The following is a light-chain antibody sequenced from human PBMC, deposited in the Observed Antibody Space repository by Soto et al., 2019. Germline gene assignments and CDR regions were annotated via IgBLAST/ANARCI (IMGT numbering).Light chain of an antibody. CDR2: KAS. CDR3: QQYHSSPYS. Sequence: DIQMTQSTSTLSASVGDRVTITCRASQSISSWLAWYQQKSGRAPNLLIYKASVLESGVPSRFSGRGSGTDFTLTISSLQPDDFATYYCQQYHSSPYSFGQGTRLEI. V-gene: IGKV1-5*03. CDR1: QSISSW. J-gene: IGKJ2*03.